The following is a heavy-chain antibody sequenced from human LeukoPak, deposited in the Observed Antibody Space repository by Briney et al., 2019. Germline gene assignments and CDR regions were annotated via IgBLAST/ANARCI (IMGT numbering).Heavy chain of an antibody. CDR3: AKDMLDDILTGWFDY. CDR2: ISWNSGSI. CDR1: GFSFDDYA. D-gene: IGHD3-9*01. Sequence: GGSLRLSCVASGFSFDDYAMHWVRQAPGKGLEWVSGISWNSGSIGYADSVKGRFTISRDNAKNSLYLQMNSLRAEDMALYYCAKDMLDDILTGWFDYWGQGTLVTVSS. V-gene: IGHV3-9*03. J-gene: IGHJ4*02.